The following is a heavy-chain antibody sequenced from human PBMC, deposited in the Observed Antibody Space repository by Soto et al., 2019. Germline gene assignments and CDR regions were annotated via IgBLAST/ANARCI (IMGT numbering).Heavy chain of an antibody. D-gene: IGHD6-13*01. CDR2: ISANIGTT. CDR1: GGTFSSYA. J-gene: IGHJ4*02. V-gene: IGHV1-69*05. CDR3: ARDRWDSSSWSDY. Sequence: SVKVSCKASGGTFSSYAISWVRQAPGQGLEWMGGISANIGTTNYAQKLQGRVTITTDTSTSTAYMELRSLRSDDTAVYYCARDRWDSSSWSDYWGQGTLVTVSS.